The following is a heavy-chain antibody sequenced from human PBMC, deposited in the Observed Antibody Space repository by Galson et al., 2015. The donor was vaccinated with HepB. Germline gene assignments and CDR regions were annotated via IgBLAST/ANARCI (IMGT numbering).Heavy chain of an antibody. CDR3: ATAVIGPPTMAFDI. V-gene: IGHV1-24*01. J-gene: IGHJ3*02. CDR1: GYTLTELS. Sequence: SVKVSCKVSGYTLTELSMHWVRQAPGKGLEWMGGFDPEDGETIYAQKFQGRVTMTEDTSTDTAYMELSSLRSEDTAVYYCATAVIGPPTMAFDIWGQGTMVTVSS. D-gene: IGHD3-16*02. CDR2: FDPEDGET.